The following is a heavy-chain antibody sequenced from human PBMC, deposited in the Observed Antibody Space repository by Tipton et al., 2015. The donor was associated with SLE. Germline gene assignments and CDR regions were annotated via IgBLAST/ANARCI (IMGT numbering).Heavy chain of an antibody. D-gene: IGHD3-22*01. J-gene: IGHJ4*02. CDR3: ARRLGSSGFDY. CDR1: GGSISSYY. Sequence: LRLSCTVSGGSISSYYWSWIQQPPGKGLEWIGYIYYSGSTNYNPSLKSRVTISVVTSKNQFSLKLSSVTAADTAVYYCARRLGSSGFDYWGQGTLVTVSS. CDR2: IYYSGST. V-gene: IGHV4-59*08.